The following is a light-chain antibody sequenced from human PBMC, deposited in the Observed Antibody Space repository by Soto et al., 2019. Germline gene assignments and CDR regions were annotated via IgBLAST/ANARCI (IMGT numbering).Light chain of an antibody. Sequence: DIQMTQSPSSVSASVEDRVTITCRASQTISNYLNWYQQKSGKAPKVLIYGASRLQSGVPSRFSGSGSGTEFTLTISSLQPDDFATYYCQHYNSYSEAFGQGTKVDI. CDR2: GAS. J-gene: IGKJ1*01. V-gene: IGKV1-5*01. CDR3: QHYNSYSEA. CDR1: QTISNY.